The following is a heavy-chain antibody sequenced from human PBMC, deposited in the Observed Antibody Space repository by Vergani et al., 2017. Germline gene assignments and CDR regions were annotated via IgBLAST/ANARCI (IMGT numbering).Heavy chain of an antibody. V-gene: IGHV4-34*01. CDR2: IYYSGST. CDR3: AGTSGGSSLYYYYGMDV. CDR1: GGSFSGYY. J-gene: IGHJ6*02. Sequence: QVQLQQWGAGLLKPSETLSLTCAVYGGSFSGYYWSWIRQHPGKGLEWIGYIYYSGSTYYNPSLKSRVTISVDTSKNQFSLKLSSVTAADTAVYYCAGTSGGSSLYYYYGMDVWGQGP. D-gene: IGHD2-15*01.